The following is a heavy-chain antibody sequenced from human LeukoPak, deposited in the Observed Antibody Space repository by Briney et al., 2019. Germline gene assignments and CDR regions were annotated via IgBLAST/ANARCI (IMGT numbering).Heavy chain of an antibody. D-gene: IGHD2-2*01. V-gene: IGHV4-30-4*08. CDR2: IYYSGST. Sequence: PSQTLSLTCTVSGGFISSGDYYWSWIRQPPGKGLEWIGYIYYSGSTYYNPSLKSRVTISVDTSKNQFSLKLSSVTAADTAVYYCARGRAVLGYCSSTSCRKPNWFDPWGQGTLVTVSS. J-gene: IGHJ5*02. CDR1: GGFISSGDYY. CDR3: ARGRAVLGYCSSTSCRKPNWFDP.